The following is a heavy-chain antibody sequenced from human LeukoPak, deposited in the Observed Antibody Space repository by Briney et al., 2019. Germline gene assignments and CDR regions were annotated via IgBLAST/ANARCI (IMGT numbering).Heavy chain of an antibody. V-gene: IGHV1-8*01. CDR1: GYPFTSYD. J-gene: IGHJ6*03. D-gene: IGHD6-19*01. CDR3: ARGLRASSGWFHNYYYYYMDV. CDR2: MNPNSGNT. Sequence: GASVKVSFKASGYPFTSYDINWVRQATGQGLEWMGWMNPNSGNTGYSQKFQGRVTMTRNTSISTAYMELSSLRSEDTAVYYCARGLRASSGWFHNYYYYYMDVWGKGTTVTVSS.